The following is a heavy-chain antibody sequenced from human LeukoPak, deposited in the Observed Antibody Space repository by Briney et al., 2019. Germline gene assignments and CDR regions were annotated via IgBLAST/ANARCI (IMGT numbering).Heavy chain of an antibody. CDR3: AKDIAAAHEWYFDL. Sequence: GGSLRLPCAASGFTFDDYAMHWVRQAPGKGLEWVSGISWNSGSIGYADSVKGRFTISRDNAKNSLYLQMNSLRAEDTALYYCAKDIAAAHEWYFDLWGRGTLVTVSP. V-gene: IGHV3-9*01. CDR1: GFTFDDYA. CDR2: ISWNSGSI. J-gene: IGHJ2*01. D-gene: IGHD6-13*01.